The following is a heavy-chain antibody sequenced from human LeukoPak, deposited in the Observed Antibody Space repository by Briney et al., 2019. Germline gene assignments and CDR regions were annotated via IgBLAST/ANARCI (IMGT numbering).Heavy chain of an antibody. J-gene: IGHJ4*02. CDR1: GITVSTNY. CDR2: IYSGGRT. V-gene: IGHV3-53*01. D-gene: IGHD5-12*01. Sequence: PGGSLRLSCAASGITVSTNYMNWVRQAPGKGLEWVSVIYSGGRTYHADSLKGRFTISRDNAKNTVYLQMSSLRAEDTVVYYCATEDSGRDYFDYWGQGTLVTVSS. CDR3: ATEDSGRDYFDY.